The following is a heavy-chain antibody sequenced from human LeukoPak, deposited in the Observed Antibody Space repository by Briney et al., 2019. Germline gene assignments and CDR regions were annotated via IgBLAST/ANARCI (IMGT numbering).Heavy chain of an antibody. D-gene: IGHD6-6*01. J-gene: IGHJ4*02. CDR3: AKDMGRRIAARQGYFDY. CDR2: ISWNSGSI. V-gene: IGHV3-9*01. CDR1: GFTFDDYA. Sequence: PGGSLRLSCAASGFTFDDYAMHWVRQAPGKGLEWVSGISWNSGSIGYADSVKGRFTISRDNAKNSLYLQMNSLRAEDTALYYCAKDMGRRIAARQGYFDYWGQGTLVTVSS.